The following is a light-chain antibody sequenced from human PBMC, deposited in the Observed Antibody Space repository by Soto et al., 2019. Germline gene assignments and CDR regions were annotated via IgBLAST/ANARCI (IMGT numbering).Light chain of an antibody. CDR2: KAS. CDR1: QTISSW. V-gene: IGKV1-5*03. Sequence: DIQMTQSPSTLSGSVGDRVTITCRASQTISSWLAWYQQKPGKAPKLLIYKASTLKSGVPSRFSGSGSGTEFTLTISSLQPDDFATSYCQHYNSYSAAFGHGTKV. CDR3: QHYNSYSAA. J-gene: IGKJ1*01.